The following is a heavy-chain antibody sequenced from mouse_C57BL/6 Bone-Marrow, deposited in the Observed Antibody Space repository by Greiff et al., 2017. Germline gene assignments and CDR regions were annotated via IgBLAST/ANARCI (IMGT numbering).Heavy chain of an antibody. J-gene: IGHJ2*01. V-gene: IGHV1-22*01. CDR1: GYTFTDYN. CDR3: ARYEIYDYEDY. Sequence: VQLQQSGPELVKPGASVKMSCKASGYTFTDYNMHWVKQSHGKSLEWIGYINPNNGGTSYNQKFKGKATLSVHKSSSTAYMELRSLTSEYSSVYYCARYEIYDYEDYWGQGTTLTVSS. CDR2: INPNNGGT. D-gene: IGHD2-4*01.